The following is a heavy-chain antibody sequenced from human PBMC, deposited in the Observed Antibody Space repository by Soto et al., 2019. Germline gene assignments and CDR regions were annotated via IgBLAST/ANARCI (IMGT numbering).Heavy chain of an antibody. V-gene: IGHV4-31*03. CDR2: IYYSGST. CDR1: GASISSGGYY. J-gene: IGHJ5*02. CDR3: ARGRNYNFDSRYNWFDP. Sequence: PSETLSLTCNVSGASISSGGYYWSWIRQHPGKGLEWIGYIYYSGSTYYNPSLQSRVTISVDTSKNQFSLKLSSVTAADTDVYYCARGRNYNFDSRYNWFDPWRQGTLVTVSS. D-gene: IGHD3-22*01.